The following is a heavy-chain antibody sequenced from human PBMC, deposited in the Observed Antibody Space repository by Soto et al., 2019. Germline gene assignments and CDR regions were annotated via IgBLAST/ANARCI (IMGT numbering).Heavy chain of an antibody. V-gene: IGHV4-34*01. J-gene: IGHJ3*02. D-gene: IGHD6-19*01. CDR3: ARGPRSPRIAVAAFDI. CDR1: GGSFSGYY. CDR2: INHSGST. Sequence: QVQLQQWGAGLLKPSETLSLTCAVYGGSFSGYYWSWIRQPPGKGLEWIGEINHSGSTNYNPSLKSRVTISVDTSKNQFSLKLSSVTAADTAVYYCARGPRSPRIAVAAFDIWGQGTMVTVSS.